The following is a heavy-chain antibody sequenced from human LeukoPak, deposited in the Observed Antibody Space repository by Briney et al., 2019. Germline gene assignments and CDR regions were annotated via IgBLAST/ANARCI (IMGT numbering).Heavy chain of an antibody. J-gene: IGHJ4*02. CDR1: GFTFSNAW. CDR2: IKNKTDGGTT. D-gene: IGHD3-22*01. CDR3: TTGGITMTKN. Sequence: PGGSLRLSCAASGFTFSNAWMSWVRQAPGKGLEWVGRIKNKTDGGTTDYAAPVKGRFTISRDDSKNTLYLQMNSLKTEDTAVYYCTTGGITMTKNWGQGTLVTVSS. V-gene: IGHV3-15*01.